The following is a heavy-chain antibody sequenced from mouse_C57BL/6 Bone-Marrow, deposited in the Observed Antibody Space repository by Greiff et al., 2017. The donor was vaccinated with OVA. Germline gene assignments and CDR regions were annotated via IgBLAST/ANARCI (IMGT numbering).Heavy chain of an antibody. CDR1: GYTFTSYW. D-gene: IGHD4-1*01. J-gene: IGHJ2*01. CDR3: ARTGLNWADY. Sequence: QVQLQQPGAELVKPGASVKLSCKASGYTFTSYWMQWVKQRPGQGLEWIGEIDPSDSYTNYNQKFKGKATLTVDTSSITAYMQLSSLTSEDSAVYYCARTGLNWADYWGQGTTLTVSS. CDR2: IDPSDSYT. V-gene: IGHV1-50*01.